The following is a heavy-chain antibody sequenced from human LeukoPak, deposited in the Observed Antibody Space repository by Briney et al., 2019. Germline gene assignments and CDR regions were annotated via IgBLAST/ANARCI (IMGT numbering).Heavy chain of an antibody. CDR2: TSAYNGNT. Sequence: ASVKVSCKASGYTFTSYGISWVRQAPGQGLKWMGWTSAYNGNTNYAQKLQGRVTMTTDTSTSTAYMELRSLRSDDTAVYYCARVAVGWLTDYWGQGTLVTVSS. J-gene: IGHJ4*02. CDR1: GYTFTSYG. D-gene: IGHD4/OR15-4a*01. V-gene: IGHV1-18*01. CDR3: ARVAVGWLTDY.